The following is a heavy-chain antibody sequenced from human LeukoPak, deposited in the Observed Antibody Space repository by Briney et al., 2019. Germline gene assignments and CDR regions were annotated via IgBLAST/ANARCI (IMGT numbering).Heavy chain of an antibody. CDR3: ASGTMINHDAFDI. J-gene: IGHJ3*02. CDR1: GGSFSGYY. V-gene: IGHV4-34*01. D-gene: IGHD3-22*01. CDR2: INHSGST. Sequence: PSETLSLTCAVYGGSFSGYYWSWIRQPPGKGLEWIGEINHSGSTNYNPSLKSRVTISVDTSKNQFSLKLSSVAAADTAVYYCASGTMINHDAFDIWGQGTMVTVSS.